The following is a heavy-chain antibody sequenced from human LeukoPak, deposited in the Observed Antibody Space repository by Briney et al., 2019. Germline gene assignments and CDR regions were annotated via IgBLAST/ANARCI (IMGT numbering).Heavy chain of an antibody. CDR2: IYYIGST. CDR3: ARLKDDILTGYPFFDY. J-gene: IGHJ4*02. V-gene: IGHV4-39*01. CDR1: GGSISSSSYY. D-gene: IGHD3-9*01. Sequence: PSETLSLTCTVSGGSISSSSYYWGWIRQPPGKGLEWIGNIYYIGSTYYNPSLKSRVTISVDTSKNQFSLKLSSVTAADTAVYYCARLKDDILTGYPFFDYWGQGTLVTVSS.